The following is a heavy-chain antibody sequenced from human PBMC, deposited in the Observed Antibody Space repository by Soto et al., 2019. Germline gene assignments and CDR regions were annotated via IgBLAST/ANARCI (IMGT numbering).Heavy chain of an antibody. CDR1: GYTFTSYG. V-gene: IGHV1-18*01. D-gene: IGHD3-22*01. CDR2: ISAHNRNT. Sequence: ASVKVSCKASGYTFTSYGISWVRQAPGQGLEWMGWISAHNRNTRYSQKLQGRVTMSTDTSSKTAYMDLKTLRSDDTAVYFCARGGYYDSSGSRNYHFYGMDVWGQGTTVTVSS. CDR3: ARGGYYDSSGSRNYHFYGMDV. J-gene: IGHJ6*02.